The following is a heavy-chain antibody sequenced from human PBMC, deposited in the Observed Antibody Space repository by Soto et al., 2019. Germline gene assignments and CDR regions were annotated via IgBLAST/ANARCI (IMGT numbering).Heavy chain of an antibody. CDR2: IHHSGST. Sequence: HVQLQESGPRLVKPSGTLSLTCTVSGDSVSSNSWWSWVRQPPGKGLEWIGEIHHSGSTNYNSSLTSRVSISIDKSKNQFSLNLYSVTAADAAVFYCARAPRGYGMDVWGQGTTVNVSS. V-gene: IGHV4-4*02. J-gene: IGHJ6*02. CDR1: GDSVSSNSW. CDR3: ARAPRGYGMDV.